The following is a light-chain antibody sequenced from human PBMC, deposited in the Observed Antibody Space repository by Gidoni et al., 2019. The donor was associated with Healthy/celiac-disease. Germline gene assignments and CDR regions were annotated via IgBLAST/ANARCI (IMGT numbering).Light chain of an antibody. CDR1: QSISSY. J-gene: IGKJ1*01. CDR3: QQSYSTPRT. Sequence: IQMTQSPSSLSVSVGDRVTITCRASQSISSYLNWYQQKPGKAPKLLIYAASSLQSGVPSRFSGSCSGTDFTLTISSLQPEDFATYYCQQSYSTPRTFGQGTKVEIK. CDR2: AAS. V-gene: IGKV1-39*01.